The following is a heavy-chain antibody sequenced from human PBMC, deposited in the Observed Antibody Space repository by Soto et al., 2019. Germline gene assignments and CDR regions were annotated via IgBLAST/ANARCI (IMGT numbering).Heavy chain of an antibody. Sequence: QITLKESGPTLVKPTQTLTLTCTSSGFSHNNRGVGMGWIRQPPGNALEWLALISWDGEKRYSPSLKSRLTITKDTSENQVVLTMTNMDPVDTATYYCAHRRGDLLTGHYYFDYWGQGTLVTVSS. D-gene: IGHD3-9*01. CDR1: GFSHNNRGVG. J-gene: IGHJ4*02. CDR2: ISWDGEK. V-gene: IGHV2-5*02. CDR3: AHRRGDLLTGHYYFDY.